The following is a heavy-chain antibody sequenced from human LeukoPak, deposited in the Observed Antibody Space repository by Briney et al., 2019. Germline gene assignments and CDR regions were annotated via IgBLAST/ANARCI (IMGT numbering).Heavy chain of an antibody. CDR2: INPSGGST. J-gene: IGHJ6*04. Sequence: ASVKVSCKASGYTFTSYYMHWVRQAPGQGLDWMGIINPSGGSTSYAQKFQGRVTITRDTSTSTVYMELSSLRSEDTAVYYCVARLPAAILVDVWGKGTTVTVSS. V-gene: IGHV1-46*01. CDR3: VARLPAAILVDV. D-gene: IGHD2-2*02. CDR1: GYTFTSYY.